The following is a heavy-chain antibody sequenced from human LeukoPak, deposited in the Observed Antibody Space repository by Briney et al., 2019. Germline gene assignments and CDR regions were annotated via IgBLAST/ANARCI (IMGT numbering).Heavy chain of an antibody. V-gene: IGHV3-30*03. D-gene: IGHD3-22*01. CDR2: ISHDGSNK. J-gene: IGHJ6*02. Sequence: PGGSLRLSCAASGFTFSSYGMHWVRQAPGKGLEWVAVISHDGSNKYYEDSVKGRFTISRDNAKNSLYLQMNSLRDEDTAVYFCARRPYSDTSGRLSDVWGQGTTVTVSS. CDR1: GFTFSSYG. CDR3: ARRPYSDTSGRLSDV.